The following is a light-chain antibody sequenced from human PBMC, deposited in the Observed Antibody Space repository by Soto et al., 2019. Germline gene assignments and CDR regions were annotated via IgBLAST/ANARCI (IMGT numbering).Light chain of an antibody. CDR3: CSYAGRCTWV. Sequence: QSALTQPRSVSGSPGQSVTISCTGTSSDVGGYTYVSWYQQYPGKAPTLMIYDVIKRPSGVPDRFSGSKSGNTASLTISGLLAEDEADYYCCSYAGRCTWVFGGGTKLTVL. CDR2: DVI. J-gene: IGLJ3*02. V-gene: IGLV2-11*01. CDR1: SSDVGGYTY.